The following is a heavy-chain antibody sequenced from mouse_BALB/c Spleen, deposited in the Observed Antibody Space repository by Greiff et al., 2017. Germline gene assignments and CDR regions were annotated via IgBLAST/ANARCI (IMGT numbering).Heavy chain of an antibody. Sequence: EVKLVESGGGLVKPGGSLKLSCAASGFTFSSYAMSWVRQTPEKRLEWVASISSGGSTYYPDSVKGRFTISRDNARNILYLQMSSLRSEDTAMYYCARSGNYKGYYAMDYWGQGTSVTVSS. V-gene: IGHV5-6-5*01. D-gene: IGHD2-1*01. CDR1: GFTFSSYA. J-gene: IGHJ4*01. CDR3: ARSGNYKGYYAMDY. CDR2: ISSGGST.